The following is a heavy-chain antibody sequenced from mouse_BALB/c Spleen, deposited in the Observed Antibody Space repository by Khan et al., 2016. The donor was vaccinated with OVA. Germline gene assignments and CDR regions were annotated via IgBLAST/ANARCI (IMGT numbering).Heavy chain of an antibody. V-gene: IGHV1S81*02. J-gene: IGHJ3*01. CDR2: INPNNGGT. CDR3: TRGGYGSPFTY. CDR1: GYTFTSFY. Sequence: QVQLQQSGAELVKPGASVKLSCKASGYTFTSFYIYWVKQRPGQGLEWIGEINPNNGGTNVNEKFKSKATLTVDKSYSTAYLELSSLTSEDSAVFYCTRGGYGSPFTYWGQGTLVTVSA. D-gene: IGHD1-1*01.